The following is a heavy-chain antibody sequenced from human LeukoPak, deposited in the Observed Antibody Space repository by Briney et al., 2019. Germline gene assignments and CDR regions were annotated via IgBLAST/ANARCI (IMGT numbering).Heavy chain of an antibody. CDR1: DGSISSGGYY. J-gene: IGHJ4*02. D-gene: IGHD4-17*01. Sequence: PSETLSLTCTVSDGSISSGGYYRSWIRQHPGKGLEWIGYIYYSGSTYYNPSLKSRVTISVDTSKNQFSLKLSSVTAADTAVYYCARGYPNYGDYVFDYWGQGTLVTVSS. CDR2: IYYSGST. V-gene: IGHV4-31*03. CDR3: ARGYPNYGDYVFDY.